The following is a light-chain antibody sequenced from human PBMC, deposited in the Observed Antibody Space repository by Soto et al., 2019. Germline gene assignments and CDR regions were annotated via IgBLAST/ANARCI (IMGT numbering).Light chain of an antibody. Sequence: QSALTQPRSVSGSPGQSVTISCIGTRSDVGGYNYVSWYQQHPGKAPKLMIYDVSKRPSGVPDRFSGSKSDNTASLTISGLQAEDEADYYCCSYAGSSLVVFGGGTKLTVL. J-gene: IGLJ3*02. CDR2: DVS. V-gene: IGLV2-11*01. CDR3: CSYAGSSLVV. CDR1: RSDVGGYNY.